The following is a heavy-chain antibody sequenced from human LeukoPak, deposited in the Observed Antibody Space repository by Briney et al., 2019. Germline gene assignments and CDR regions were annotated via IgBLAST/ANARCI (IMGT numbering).Heavy chain of an antibody. Sequence: GGSLRLSCAASGFTFDDYAMHWVRQAPGKGLEWVSGITWNSGSIDYADSVKGRFTISRDNAKNSLYLQMNSLRAEDTALYYCARDLLYVASSGYYPFDYWGQGTLVTVSS. J-gene: IGHJ4*02. CDR3: ARDLLYVASSGYYPFDY. CDR2: ITWNSGSI. CDR1: GFTFDDYA. V-gene: IGHV3-9*01. D-gene: IGHD3-22*01.